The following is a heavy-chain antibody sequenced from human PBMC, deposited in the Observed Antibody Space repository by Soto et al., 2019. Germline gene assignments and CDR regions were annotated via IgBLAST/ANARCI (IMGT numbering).Heavy chain of an antibody. CDR2: IKEDGSEK. CDR1: GFTFSSYW. V-gene: IGHV3-7*04. J-gene: IGHJ4*02. D-gene: IGHD2-2*01. Sequence: EVQLVESGGGLVQPGGSLRLSCAASGFTFSSYWMSWVRQAPGRGLEWVGNIKEDGSEKYYVDSVNGRFTVSRDNAKNSLYLQMNSLRAEDTAVYYCARATGADQEDYWGQGTLVTVSS. CDR3: ARATGADQEDY.